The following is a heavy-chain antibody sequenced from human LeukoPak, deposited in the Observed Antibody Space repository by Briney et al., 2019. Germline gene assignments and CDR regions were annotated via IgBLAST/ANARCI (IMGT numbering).Heavy chain of an antibody. Sequence: PGGSLRLSCAASGFTFSSYSMNWVRQAPGKGLEWVSSISSSSSYIYYADSVKGRFTISRDNAKNSLYLQMNSLRAEDTAVYYCARSRGLMVAATPPHDYWGQGTLVTVSS. CDR2: ISSSSSYI. J-gene: IGHJ4*02. CDR3: ARSRGLMVAATPPHDY. CDR1: GFTFSSYS. D-gene: IGHD2-15*01. V-gene: IGHV3-21*01.